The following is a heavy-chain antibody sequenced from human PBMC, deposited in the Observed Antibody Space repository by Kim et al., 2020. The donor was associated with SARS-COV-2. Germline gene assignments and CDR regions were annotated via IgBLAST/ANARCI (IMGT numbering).Heavy chain of an antibody. J-gene: IGHJ4*02. Sequence: GGSLRLSCAASGFTFSSYSMNWVRQAPGKGLEWVSSISSSSSYIYYADSVKGRFTISRDNAKNSLYLQMNSLRAEDTAVYYCARATIMDRIAAAGPHVDYWGQGTLVTVSS. V-gene: IGHV3-21*04. CDR1: GFTFSSYS. D-gene: IGHD6-13*01. CDR3: ARATIMDRIAAAGPHVDY. CDR2: ISSSSSYI.